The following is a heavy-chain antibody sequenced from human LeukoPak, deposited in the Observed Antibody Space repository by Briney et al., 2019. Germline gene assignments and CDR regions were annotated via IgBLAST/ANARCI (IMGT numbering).Heavy chain of an antibody. CDR3: ARVTSGGLWFGELLDAFDI. CDR2: IYYSGST. V-gene: IGHV4-30-4*01. J-gene: IGHJ3*02. Sequence: SQTLSLTCTVTGGSISSGDYYWSWIRQPPGKGLEWIGYIYYSGSTYYNPSLKSRVTISVDTSKNQFSLKLSSVTAADTAVYYCARVTSGGLWFGELLDAFDIWGQGTMVTVSS. CDR1: GGSISSGDYY. D-gene: IGHD3-10*01.